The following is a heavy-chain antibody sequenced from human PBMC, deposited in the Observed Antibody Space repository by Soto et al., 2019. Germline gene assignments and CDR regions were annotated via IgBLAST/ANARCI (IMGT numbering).Heavy chain of an antibody. CDR2: INHSGTT. J-gene: IGHJ4*02. V-gene: IGHV4-34*01. Sequence: QVQLQQWGAGLLKPSETLSLTCAVYGGSFSNYYWNWIRQPPGKGLEWIGEINHSGTTNYNPSLKNRVTISVDMSKNQFSLKVRSVTAADTAVYYCVLDHPVLGELSAGNYWGQGTLVTVSS. D-gene: IGHD3-16*02. CDR3: VLDHPVLGELSAGNY. CDR1: GGSFSNYY.